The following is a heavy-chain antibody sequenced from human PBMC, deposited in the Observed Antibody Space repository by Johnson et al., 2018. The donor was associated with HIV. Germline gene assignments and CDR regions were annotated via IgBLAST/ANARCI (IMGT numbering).Heavy chain of an antibody. Sequence: VQLVESGGGVVRPGGSLRLSCAASGFTFNSYWMHWVRQAPGKGLVWVSRINSDGSSTTYADSVKGRFTISRDNPKNTVYLQMNSLRAEDTAVYYCTKEVPSAITIGDAFDIWGQGTMVTVSS. V-gene: IGHV3-74*01. D-gene: IGHD6-25*01. CDR2: INSDGSST. CDR1: GFTFNSYW. CDR3: TKEVPSAITIGDAFDI. J-gene: IGHJ3*02.